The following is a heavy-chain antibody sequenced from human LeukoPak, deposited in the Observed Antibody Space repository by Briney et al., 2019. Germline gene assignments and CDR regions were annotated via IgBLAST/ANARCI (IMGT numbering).Heavy chain of an antibody. D-gene: IGHD2-21*01. CDR3: ARGAPYYYYMDV. CDR1: GFTFSSYG. J-gene: IGHJ6*03. CDR2: ISGSGGST. V-gene: IGHV3-23*01. Sequence: GGSLRLSCAASGFTFSSYGMSWVRQAPGKGLEWVSAISGSGGSTYYADSVKGRFTISRDNAKNSLYLQMNSLTAEDTAVYYCARGAPYYYYMDVWGKGTTVTVSS.